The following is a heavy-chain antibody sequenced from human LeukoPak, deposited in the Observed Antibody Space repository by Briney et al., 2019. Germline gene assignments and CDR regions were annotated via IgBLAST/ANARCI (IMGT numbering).Heavy chain of an antibody. CDR3: ARARYSSGTRGFDP. CDR2: INPNSGGT. CDR1: GYTFTGYY. D-gene: IGHD6-19*01. J-gene: IGHJ5*02. Sequence: ASVKVSCKASGYTFTGYYMHWVRQAPGQGLEWMGWINPNSGGTNYAQKFQGRVTMTRDTSISTASMELSRLRSDDTAVYYCARARYSSGTRGFDPWGQGTLVTVSS. V-gene: IGHV1-2*02.